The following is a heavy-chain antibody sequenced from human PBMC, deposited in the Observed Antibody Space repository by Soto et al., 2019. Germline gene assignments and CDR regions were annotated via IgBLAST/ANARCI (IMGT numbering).Heavy chain of an antibody. V-gene: IGHV3-72*01. CDR2: IRSKANNYIT. J-gene: IGHJ4*02. Sequence: PGGSLRLSCAVSGFTFSDHFMDWVRQAPGKGLEWVGRIRSKANNYITEYAASVKGRFTISRDDSKNSLYLQMNSLKIEDTAVYFCARESSSCRGRHCYFDNWGQGTLVTLSS. CDR1: GFTFSDHF. D-gene: IGHD2-21*02. CDR3: ARESSSCRGRHCYFDN.